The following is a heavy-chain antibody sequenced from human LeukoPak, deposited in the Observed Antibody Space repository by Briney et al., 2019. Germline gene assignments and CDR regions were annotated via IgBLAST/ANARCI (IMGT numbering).Heavy chain of an antibody. Sequence: GGSLRLSCAVSGFSFRSHAMHWVRQAPGKGLEWVAVVSYDGSNKFYSDSVKGRFTISRDNAKNSLYLQMNSLRVEDTAVYFCARDPGAFPYFFDCWGQGTLVTVSS. V-gene: IGHV3-30-3*01. J-gene: IGHJ4*02. CDR1: GFSFRSHA. CDR2: VSYDGSNK. CDR3: ARDPGAFPYFFDC. D-gene: IGHD4/OR15-4a*01.